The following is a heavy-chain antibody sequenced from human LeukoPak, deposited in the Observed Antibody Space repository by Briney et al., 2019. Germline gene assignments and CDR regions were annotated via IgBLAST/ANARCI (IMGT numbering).Heavy chain of an antibody. Sequence: SETLSLTCTVSGGSISSGDYYWSWIRQPPGKGLEWIGYIYYSGSTYYNPSLKSRVTISVDTSKNQFSLKLSSVTAADTAVYYCAREIWFGELSYFDYWGQGTLVTVSS. CDR1: GGSISSGDYY. D-gene: IGHD3-10*01. CDR2: IYYSGST. V-gene: IGHV4-30-4*08. J-gene: IGHJ4*02. CDR3: AREIWFGELSYFDY.